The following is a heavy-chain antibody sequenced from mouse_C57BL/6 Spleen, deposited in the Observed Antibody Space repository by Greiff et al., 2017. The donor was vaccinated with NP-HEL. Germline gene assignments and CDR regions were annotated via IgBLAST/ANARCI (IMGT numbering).Heavy chain of an antibody. CDR1: GFTFSDYG. D-gene: IGHD3-1*01. Sequence: EVKVEESGGGLVKPGGSLKLSCAASGFTFSDYGMHWVRQAPEKGLEWVAYISSGSSTIYYADTVKGRFTISRDNAKNTLFLQMTSLRSEDTAMYYCARGAKSWYFDVWGTGTTVTVSS. CDR3: ARGAKSWYFDV. V-gene: IGHV5-17*01. CDR2: ISSGSSTI. J-gene: IGHJ1*03.